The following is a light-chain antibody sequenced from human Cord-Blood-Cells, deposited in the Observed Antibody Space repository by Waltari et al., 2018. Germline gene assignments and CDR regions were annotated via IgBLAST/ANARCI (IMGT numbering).Light chain of an antibody. J-gene: IGKJ4*01. CDR3: QQSYRTPQELT. Sequence: DIQMTQSPSSLSASVGDRVTITCQASQSISSYLNWYQQKPGKAPKLLIYAASSLQSGVPSRFSGSGSGRDFTLTISSLQPEDFATYYCQQSYRTPQELTFGGWTKVEIK. V-gene: IGKV1-39*01. CDR2: AAS. CDR1: QSISSY.